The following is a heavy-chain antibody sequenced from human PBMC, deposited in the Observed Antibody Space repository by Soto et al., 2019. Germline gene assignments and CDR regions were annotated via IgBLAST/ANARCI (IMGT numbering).Heavy chain of an antibody. Sequence: SLRLSFAASGFTFSSYGMHWVRQAPGKGLEWVAVISYDGSNKYYADSVKGRFTISRDNSKNTLYLQMNSLRAEDTAVYYCAKDYTGRPFDPWGQGTLVTVSS. CDR3: AKDYTGRPFDP. V-gene: IGHV3-30*18. CDR2: ISYDGSNK. J-gene: IGHJ5*02. D-gene: IGHD7-27*01. CDR1: GFTFSSYG.